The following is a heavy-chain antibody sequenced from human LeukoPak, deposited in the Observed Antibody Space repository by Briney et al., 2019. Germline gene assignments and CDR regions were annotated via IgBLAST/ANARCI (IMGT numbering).Heavy chain of an antibody. D-gene: IGHD1-26*01. CDR2: ISAYNGNT. V-gene: IGHV1-18*01. CDR1: GYTFTTYG. Sequence: ASVKVSCKAAGYTFTTYGISWVRQAPEQGLEWMGWISAYNGNTNYAQKLQGRVTMTTDTSTSTAYMELRSLRSDDTAVYYCARDGRKDYYYYGMDVWGQGTTVTVSS. J-gene: IGHJ6*02. CDR3: ARDGRKDYYYYGMDV.